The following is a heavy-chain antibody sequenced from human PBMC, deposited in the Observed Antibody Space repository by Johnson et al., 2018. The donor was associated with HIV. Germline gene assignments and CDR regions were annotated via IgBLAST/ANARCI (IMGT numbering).Heavy chain of an antibody. J-gene: IGHJ3*02. CDR3: ARSDSSGYYPSHAFDI. CDR1: GFIFSNYA. CDR2: MSYDGSNK. D-gene: IGHD3-22*01. V-gene: IGHV3-30*04. Sequence: QVQVVESGGGLVQPGGSLRLSCVASGFIFSNYAMQWVRQAPGKGLKWVAVMSYDGSNKYYADSVKGRFTISRDNSKNTLYLQMNSLRAEDTAVYYCARSDSSGYYPSHAFDIWGQGTMVTVSS.